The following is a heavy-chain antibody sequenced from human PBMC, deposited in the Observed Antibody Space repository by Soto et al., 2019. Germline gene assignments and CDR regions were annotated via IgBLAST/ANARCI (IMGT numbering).Heavy chain of an antibody. CDR3: ARDQGRGYFDC. V-gene: IGHV3-7*04. CDR1: GFTFSSYY. Sequence: PGGSLRLSCAASGFTFSSYYMSWVRQSPAKGLEWVANIKQDGSEKYYVDSVKGRFSISRDNAKNSLYLQMNSLRAEDTAVYYCARDQGRGYFDCWGQGTLVTVSS. CDR2: IKQDGSEK. J-gene: IGHJ4*02.